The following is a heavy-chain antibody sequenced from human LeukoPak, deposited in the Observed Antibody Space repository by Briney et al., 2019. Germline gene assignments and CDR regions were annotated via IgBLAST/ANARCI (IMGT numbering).Heavy chain of an antibody. Sequence: ASVKVSCKASGGTFSSYGISWVRQAPGQGLEWMGWISAYNGNTNYAQKLQGRVTMTTDTSTSTAYMELRSLRSDDTAVYYCARTHPDSSGWSKPTPGYYMDVWGKGTTVTVSS. CDR3: ARTHPDSSGWSKPTPGYYMDV. J-gene: IGHJ6*03. D-gene: IGHD6-19*01. CDR2: ISAYNGNT. V-gene: IGHV1-18*01. CDR1: GGTFSSYG.